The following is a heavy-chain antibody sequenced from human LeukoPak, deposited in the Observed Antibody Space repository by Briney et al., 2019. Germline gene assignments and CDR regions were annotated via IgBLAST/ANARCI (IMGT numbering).Heavy chain of an antibody. D-gene: IGHD4-17*01. V-gene: IGHV4-30-2*01. Sequence: SQTLSLTCTVSGGSISSGSYYWSWIRQPPGKGLEWIGYIYHSGSTYYNPSLKSRVTISVDRSKNQFSLKLSSVTAADTAVYYCARGGTHPLRPGFDYWGQGTLVTVSS. J-gene: IGHJ4*02. CDR3: ARGGTHPLRPGFDY. CDR1: GGSISSGSYY. CDR2: IYHSGST.